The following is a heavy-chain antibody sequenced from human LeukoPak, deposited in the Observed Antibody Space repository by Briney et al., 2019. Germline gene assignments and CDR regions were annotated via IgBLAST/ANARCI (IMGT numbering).Heavy chain of an antibody. CDR2: INHSGST. D-gene: IGHD1-26*01. J-gene: IGHJ4*02. CDR1: GGSFSGYY. V-gene: IGHV4-34*01. Sequence: SETLSLTCAVYGGSFSGYYWSWIRQPPGKGLEWIGEINHSGSTNYNPSLKSRVTISVDTSKNQFSLKLSSVTAADTAVYYCALSVGATMGFDYWGQGTLVTVSS. CDR3: ALSVGATMGFDY.